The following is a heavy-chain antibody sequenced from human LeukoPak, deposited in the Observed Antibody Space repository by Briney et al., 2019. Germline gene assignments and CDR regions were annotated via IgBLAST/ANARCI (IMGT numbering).Heavy chain of an antibody. CDR3: ARHFRDASGTRVLDV. CDR2: ISSGDSAT. Sequence: SGESLKISCKGSGYTFKNYWIGWARQMPGKGLEWMGVISSGDSATKYTPSFEGQVILSVDRSISTAYLQWGSLKASDTAIYYCARHFRDASGTRVLDVWGKGTTVTVSS. CDR1: GYTFKNYW. V-gene: IGHV5-51*01. J-gene: IGHJ6*04. D-gene: IGHD3-10*01.